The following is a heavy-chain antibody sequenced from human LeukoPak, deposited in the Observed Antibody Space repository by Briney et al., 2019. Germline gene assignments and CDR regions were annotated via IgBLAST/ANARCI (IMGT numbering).Heavy chain of an antibody. V-gene: IGHV4-34*01. J-gene: IGHJ4*02. D-gene: IGHD3-10*01. CDR2: INHSGST. Sequence: SETLSLTCAVYGGSFSGYYWSWIRQPPGKGLEWIGEINHSGSTNYNPPLESRVTISVDTSKNQFSLKLSSVTAADTAVYYCARAPPPITMVRGVRVRSSFDYWGQGTLVTVSS. CDR1: GGSFSGYY. CDR3: ARAPPPITMVRGVRVRSSFDY.